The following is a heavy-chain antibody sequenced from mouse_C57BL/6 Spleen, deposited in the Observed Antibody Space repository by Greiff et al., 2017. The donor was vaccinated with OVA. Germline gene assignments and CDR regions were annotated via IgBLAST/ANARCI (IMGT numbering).Heavy chain of an antibody. V-gene: IGHV1-15*01. CDR2: IDPETGGT. CDR1: GYTFTDYE. Sequence: QVQLQQSGAELVRPGASVTLSCKASGYTFTDYEMHWVKQTPVHGLEWIGAIDPETGGTAYNQKFKGKAILTADKSSSTAYMELRSLTSEDSAVYYCTKAGWLLLAMDYWGQGTSVTVSS. J-gene: IGHJ4*01. D-gene: IGHD2-3*01. CDR3: TKAGWLLLAMDY.